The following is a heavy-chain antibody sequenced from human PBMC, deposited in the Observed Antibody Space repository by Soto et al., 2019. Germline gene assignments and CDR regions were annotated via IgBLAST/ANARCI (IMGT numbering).Heavy chain of an antibody. CDR1: GGSLSGYY. CDR3: AREWPGSRGYFDY. J-gene: IGHJ4*02. CDR2: INHRGGT. D-gene: IGHD3-22*01. V-gene: IGHV4-34*01. Sequence: QVQLQQWGAGLLKPSETLSLTCAVYGGSLSGYYWSWIRQPPGKGPEWIGEINHRGGTNYNPSLKSRVAISVDTSKNQFSLKLSSVTAADTAVYYCAREWPGSRGYFDYWGQGTLVTVSS.